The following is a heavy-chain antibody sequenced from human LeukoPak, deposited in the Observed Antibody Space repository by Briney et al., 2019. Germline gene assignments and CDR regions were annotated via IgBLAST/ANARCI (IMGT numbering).Heavy chain of an antibody. CDR2: INQDGSEK. CDR1: GFTFSSFR. D-gene: IGHD5-12*01. Sequence: GGSLRLSCAASGFTFSSFRMTWVRQAPGKGLEWVANINQDGSEKYYADFVRGRFTISRDNAKNSVYLEMNTLRAEDTAVYFCARDGGVTGYDLLDYWGQGTPVSVSS. J-gene: IGHJ4*02. V-gene: IGHV3-7*01. CDR3: ARDGGVTGYDLLDY.